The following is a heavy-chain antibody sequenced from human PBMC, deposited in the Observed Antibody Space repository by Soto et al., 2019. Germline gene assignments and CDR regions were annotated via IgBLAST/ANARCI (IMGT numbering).Heavy chain of an antibody. D-gene: IGHD3-22*01. V-gene: IGHV2-5*02. J-gene: IGHJ5*02. Sequence: QITLKESGPTLVKPTQTLTLTCTFSAFSLRTRGVGVGWIRQPPGKALEWLALIYWDDDKRYNPPLKSRHTITQDASRNQGVLTMTNMDPVDTGTYYCAHGDGSYYDCSGRLGFHPCGQGTLVTVS. CDR3: AHGDGSYYDCSGRLGFHP. CDR2: IYWDDDK. CDR1: AFSLRTRGVG.